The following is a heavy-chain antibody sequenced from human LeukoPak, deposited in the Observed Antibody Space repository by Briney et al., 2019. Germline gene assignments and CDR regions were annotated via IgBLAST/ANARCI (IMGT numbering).Heavy chain of an antibody. Sequence: SETLSLTCAVYGGSFSGYYWSWIRQPPGKGLEWIGEINHSGSTNYNPSLKSRVTISVDTSKNQFSPKLSSVTAADTAVYYCARAGRAMGAFDIWGQGTMVTVSS. D-gene: IGHD5-18*01. J-gene: IGHJ3*02. CDR2: INHSGST. CDR3: ARAGRAMGAFDI. CDR1: GGSFSGYY. V-gene: IGHV4-34*01.